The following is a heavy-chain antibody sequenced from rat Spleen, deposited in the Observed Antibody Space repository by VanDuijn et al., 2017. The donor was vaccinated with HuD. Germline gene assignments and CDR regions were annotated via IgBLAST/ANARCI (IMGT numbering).Heavy chain of an antibody. CDR2: ISTSGSRT. J-gene: IGHJ1*01. Sequence: EVQLAESGGGLVQPGRSLKLSCAVSGFTFSDYYMAWVRQAPKKGLEWVATISTSGSRTYYPDSVKGRFTISRDNAKSTLYLEMDSLRSEDTATYYCTRVTTEGIVDYWGPGTMVTVAS. CDR1: GFTFSDYY. D-gene: IGHD1-11*01. CDR3: TRVTTEGIVDY. V-gene: IGHV5-7*01.